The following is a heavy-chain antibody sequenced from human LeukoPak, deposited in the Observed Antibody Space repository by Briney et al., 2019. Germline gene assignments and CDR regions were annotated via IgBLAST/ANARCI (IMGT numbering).Heavy chain of an antibody. CDR2: INHSGSI. Sequence: SETLSLTCAVYGGSFSGYYWSWLRQPPGKGLEWIGEINHSGSINYNPSLKSRVPISVDASKNLFALTLSSVTAADTAVYYCARDRYCSGGSCYLGWFDPWGQGTLVTVSS. CDR3: ARDRYCSGGSCYLGWFDP. V-gene: IGHV4-34*01. CDR1: GGSFSGYY. D-gene: IGHD2-15*01. J-gene: IGHJ5*02.